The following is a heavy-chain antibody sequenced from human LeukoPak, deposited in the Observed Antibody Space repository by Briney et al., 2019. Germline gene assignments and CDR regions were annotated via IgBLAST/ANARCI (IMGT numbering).Heavy chain of an antibody. J-gene: IGHJ4*02. Sequence: PGGSLRLSCAASGFTFSNFDMNWVRQAPGKGPEWVSYISSSGSTIYYADSVKGRFTISRDNAKNSLYLQMNSLRADDTAVYYCARDGSGSYYIVDYWGQGTLVTVSS. D-gene: IGHD3-10*01. CDR1: GFTFSNFD. CDR3: ARDGSGSYYIVDY. V-gene: IGHV3-48*03. CDR2: ISSSGSTI.